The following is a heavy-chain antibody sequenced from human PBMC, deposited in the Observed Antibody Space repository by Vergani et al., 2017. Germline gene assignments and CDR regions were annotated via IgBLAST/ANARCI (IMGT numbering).Heavy chain of an antibody. D-gene: IGHD2-2*01. V-gene: IGHV3-48*01. CDR3: ANQSVGNWDY. CDR2: ISSSSRTI. J-gene: IGHJ4*02. CDR1: GLTFSSYS. Sequence: EVQLVESGGGLVQPGGSLRLSCAASGLTFSSYSMNWVRQAPGKGLEWVSYISSSSRTIYYADSVKGRFTISRDNAKNSLYLQMNSLIAEDTAVYYCANQSVGNWDYWGQGTLVTVSS.